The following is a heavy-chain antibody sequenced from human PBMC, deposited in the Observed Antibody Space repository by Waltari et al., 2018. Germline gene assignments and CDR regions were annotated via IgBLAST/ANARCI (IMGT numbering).Heavy chain of an antibody. Sequence: QLQLQESGSGLVKPSQTLSLTCAVSGGSISSGGYSWSWIRQPPGKGLEWIGYIYHSGRTYYDPALKSRVTISVDRSKNQFSLKLSSVTAADTAVYYCARGAPQYDILTGYQFDYWGQGTLVTVSS. D-gene: IGHD3-9*01. J-gene: IGHJ4*02. CDR2: IYHSGRT. CDR1: GGSISSGGYS. CDR3: ARGAPQYDILTGYQFDY. V-gene: IGHV4-30-2*01.